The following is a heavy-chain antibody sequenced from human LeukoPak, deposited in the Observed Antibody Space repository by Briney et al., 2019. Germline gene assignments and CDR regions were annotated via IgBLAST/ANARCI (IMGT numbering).Heavy chain of an antibody. Sequence: SEALSLTCAVYGGSFSGYYWSWIRQPPGKGLEWIGEINHSGSTNYNPSLKSRVTISVDTSKNQFSLKLSSVTAADTAVYYCARKRPGIAVAGNYFDYWGQGTLVTVSS. CDR1: GGSFSGYY. CDR3: ARKRPGIAVAGNYFDY. D-gene: IGHD6-19*01. V-gene: IGHV4-34*01. J-gene: IGHJ4*02. CDR2: INHSGST.